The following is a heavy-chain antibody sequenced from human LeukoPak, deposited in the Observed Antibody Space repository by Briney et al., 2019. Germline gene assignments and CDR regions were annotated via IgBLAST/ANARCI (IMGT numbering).Heavy chain of an antibody. V-gene: IGHV3-13*01. J-gene: IGHJ4*02. CDR2: VSSGFHA. CDR3: VREARGYHYTYFDY. Sequence: GGSLRLSCTASGFTLGSHDMHWVRQIPGQGLEWVAAVSSGFHAFFADSVQGRFSVSREDARNSLYLQMNSLRAGDTAVYYCVREARGYHYTYFDYWGQGTLVTVSS. CDR1: GFTLGSHD. D-gene: IGHD5-18*01.